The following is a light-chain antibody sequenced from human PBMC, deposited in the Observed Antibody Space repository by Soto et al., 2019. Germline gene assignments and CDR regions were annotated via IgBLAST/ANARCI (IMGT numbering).Light chain of an antibody. CDR2: AAS. Sequence: DIQMTQSPSSLSASVGDRVTITCRASQGISSYLNWYQQKPGKAPKLLIYAASSVQSGVPSRFSGSGSGTDFTLTISSLQPEDFATYYCQQSYSTPITFGQGTRLEIK. CDR1: QGISSY. J-gene: IGKJ5*01. CDR3: QQSYSTPIT. V-gene: IGKV1-39*01.